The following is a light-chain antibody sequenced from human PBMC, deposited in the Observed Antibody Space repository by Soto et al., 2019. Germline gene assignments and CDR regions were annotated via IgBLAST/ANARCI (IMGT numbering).Light chain of an antibody. CDR1: QSVSSY. CDR3: QQYDDWPET. V-gene: IGKV3-15*01. J-gene: IGKJ1*01. Sequence: EKVMTQSPATLSVSPGERATLSCRASQSVSSYLAWYQQKPGQAPRLLIYDASTRDTGVPSRFSGSGFGTEFTLTISSQQSEDLAVYYCQQYDDWPETFGQGTKVEIK. CDR2: DAS.